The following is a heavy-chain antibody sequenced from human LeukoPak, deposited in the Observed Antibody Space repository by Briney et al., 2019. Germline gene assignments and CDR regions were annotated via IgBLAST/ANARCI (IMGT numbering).Heavy chain of an antibody. V-gene: IGHV3-30*03. CDR3: ARDHSSGWYSDYFDY. CDR1: GFTFSNYW. D-gene: IGHD6-19*01. J-gene: IGHJ4*02. CDR2: ISYDGSNK. Sequence: PGGSLRLSCAVSGFTFSNYWMTWVRQAPGKGLEWVAIISYDGSNKYYADSVQGRSTISRDNSKNTLYLQMNSLRAEDTAVYYCARDHSSGWYSDYFDYWGQGTLVTVSS.